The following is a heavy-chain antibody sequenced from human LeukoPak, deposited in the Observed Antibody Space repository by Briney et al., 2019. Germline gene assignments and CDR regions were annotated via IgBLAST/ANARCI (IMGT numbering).Heavy chain of an antibody. V-gene: IGHV3-7*04. CDR3: ARVGYSSGWYGGGLDY. J-gene: IGHJ4*02. D-gene: IGHD6-19*01. CDR1: GFTFSSYA. CDR2: IKQDGSEK. Sequence: GGSLRLSCAASGFTFSSYAVSWVRQAPGKGLEWVANIKQDGSEKYYVDSVKGRFTISRDNAKNSLYLQMNSLRAEDTAAHYCARVGYSSGWYGGGLDYWGQGTLVTVSS.